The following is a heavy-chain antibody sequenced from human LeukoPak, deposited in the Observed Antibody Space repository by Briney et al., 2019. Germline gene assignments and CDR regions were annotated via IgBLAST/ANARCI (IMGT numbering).Heavy chain of an antibody. V-gene: IGHV3-23*01. D-gene: IGHD3-22*01. J-gene: IGHJ6*02. CDR1: GFTFSNYG. CDR3: AKATLAKTVVRSGMDV. CDR2: ITGSGGST. Sequence: GGSLRLSCAASGFTFSNYGMSWVRQGPGKGLEWVSGITGSGGSTNYADSVKGRFTISRDNSKNTLYLQMNSLRAEDTAAYYCAKATLAKTVVRSGMDVWGQGTTVTVSS.